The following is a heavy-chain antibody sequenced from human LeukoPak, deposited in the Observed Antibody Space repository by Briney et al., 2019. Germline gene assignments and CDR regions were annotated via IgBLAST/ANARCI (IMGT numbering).Heavy chain of an antibody. CDR3: ARGYYYGTTGHFDS. D-gene: IGHD3-22*01. CDR2: IWNDGGKK. J-gene: IGHJ4*02. V-gene: IGHV3-33*01. Sequence: PGGSLRLSCAASGFTFSSYGMHWIRQAPDKGQEWVAVIWNDGGKKYYADSVKGRFTISRDNSKNTLYLQMNSLRAEDTAVFYCARGYYYGTTGHFDSWGQGTLVTVSS. CDR1: GFTFSSYG.